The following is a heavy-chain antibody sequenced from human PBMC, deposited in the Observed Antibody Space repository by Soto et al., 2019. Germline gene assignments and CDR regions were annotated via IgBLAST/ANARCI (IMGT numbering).Heavy chain of an antibody. CDR3: ARVWGRLSSGWYEGGDVLDV. J-gene: IGHJ3*01. Sequence: QVQLVQSGAEVKKPGASVKVSCKASGYTFITHAMHWMRQAPGQRLEWMGWINVDNGNVKYSQELQGRVTMTRDTSANTDYMELTSLRSEDTAVYYCARVWGRLSSGWYEGGDVLDVWGQGTKVTFSS. CDR1: GYTFITHA. V-gene: IGHV1-3*01. CDR2: INVDNGNV. D-gene: IGHD6-19*01.